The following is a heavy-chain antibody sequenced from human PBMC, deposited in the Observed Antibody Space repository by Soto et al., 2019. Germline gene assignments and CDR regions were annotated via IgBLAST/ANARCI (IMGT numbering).Heavy chain of an antibody. Sequence: GGSLRLSCAASGFTFSNYGMHWVRQAPGKGLEWVAVIWYDGSKKYYADSVKGRFTISRDNSEDTLYLEMNSLRAEDTALYYCTRDINSDYFDCWGQGTLVTVSS. CDR3: TRDINSDYFDC. CDR2: IWYDGSKK. CDR1: GFTFSNYG. D-gene: IGHD1-20*01. V-gene: IGHV3-33*01. J-gene: IGHJ4*02.